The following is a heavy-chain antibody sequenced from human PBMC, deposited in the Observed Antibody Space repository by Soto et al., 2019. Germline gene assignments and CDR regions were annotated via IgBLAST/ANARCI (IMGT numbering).Heavy chain of an antibody. V-gene: IGHV4-30-2*01. Sequence: TWKPRSFTSPVLGGPTAGGCFPGSWLRQPPGKGLEWIGYILHTGGTQYNPSLKSRVSMSVDKSKNQFSLHLTSVTAADTAVYYCARLQFGEGFDYWGQGALVTVSS. CDR2: ILHTGGT. CDR1: GGPTAGGCFP. D-gene: IGHD3-10*01. CDR3: ARLQFGEGFDY. J-gene: IGHJ4*02.